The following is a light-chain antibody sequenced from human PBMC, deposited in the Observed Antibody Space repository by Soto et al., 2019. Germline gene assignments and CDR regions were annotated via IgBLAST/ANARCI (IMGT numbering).Light chain of an antibody. CDR3: QQYNTWPRT. V-gene: IGKV3-15*01. CDR2: GAF. Sequence: EIVMTQSPATLSVSPGERATLSCRASQSVNSNLAWYQQRPGQAPSLLIYGAFNRATKISARFSGSGSGTEFTLTLPSLQSEDFAIYYCQQYNTWPRTFGKGTKVEIK. J-gene: IGKJ1*01. CDR1: QSVNSN.